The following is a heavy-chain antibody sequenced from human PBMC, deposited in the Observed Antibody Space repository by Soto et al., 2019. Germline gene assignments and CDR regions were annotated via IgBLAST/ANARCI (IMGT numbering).Heavy chain of an antibody. J-gene: IGHJ4*02. CDR2: IYFSGKT. V-gene: IGHV4-39*01. Sequence: PGGSLRLSCAASGFTFSSYSMNWVRQAPGKGLEWIGTIYFSGKTYYNPSLKSRLTISVDRSKNQFALNLTSVTAADTAVYYCARHGSYWGPGTLVTVSS. CDR1: GFTFSSYSMN. CDR3: ARHGSY.